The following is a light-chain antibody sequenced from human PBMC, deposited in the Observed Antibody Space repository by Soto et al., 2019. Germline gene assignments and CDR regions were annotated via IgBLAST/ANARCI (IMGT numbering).Light chain of an antibody. V-gene: IGKV1-27*01. CDR3: QKYNRAPLT. Sequence: DVQMTQSPSSLSASVGDRVTITCRASQGIAPYLAWFQQKPGKVPKLLIYAASTLQSGVPSRFSGSGSGADFTLTISSLQPEDVGTYYCQKYNRAPLTFGGGTKVEIK. CDR1: QGIAPY. CDR2: AAS. J-gene: IGKJ4*01.